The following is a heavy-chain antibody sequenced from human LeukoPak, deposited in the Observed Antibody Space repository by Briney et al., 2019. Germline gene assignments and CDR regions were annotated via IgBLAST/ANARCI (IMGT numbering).Heavy chain of an antibody. Sequence: PGGSLRLPCAASGFTFSSYAMSWVRQAPGKGLEWVSAISGSGGSTYYADSVKGRFTISRDNSKNTLYLQMNSLRAEDTAVYYCAKHPSSWYIFDYWGQGTLVTVSS. J-gene: IGHJ4*02. V-gene: IGHV3-23*01. CDR3: AKHPSSWYIFDY. D-gene: IGHD6-13*01. CDR1: GFTFSSYA. CDR2: ISGSGGST.